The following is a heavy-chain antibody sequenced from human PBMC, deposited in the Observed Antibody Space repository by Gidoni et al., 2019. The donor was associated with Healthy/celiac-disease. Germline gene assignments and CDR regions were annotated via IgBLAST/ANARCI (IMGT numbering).Heavy chain of an antibody. J-gene: IGHJ4*02. V-gene: IGHV3-30-3*01. CDR2: ISYDGSNK. CDR1: GFTFSSYA. CDR3: ARETLESRRYYFDY. Sequence: QVQLVESGGGVVQPGRSLRLSCADSGFTFSSYAMHWVRQAPGKGLEWVAVISYDGSNKYYADSVKGRFTISRDNSKNTLYLQMNSLRAEDTAVYYCARETLESRRYYFDYWGQGTLVTVSS.